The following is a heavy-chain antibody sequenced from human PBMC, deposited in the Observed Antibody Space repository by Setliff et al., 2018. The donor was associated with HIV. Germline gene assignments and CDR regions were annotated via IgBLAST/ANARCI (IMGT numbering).Heavy chain of an antibody. Sequence: ETLSLTCAVSGGSICSGDYSWSWVRQAPGKGLEWVANIKQDGSENYYVDSVKGRFTVSRDNAKNSLYLQLNSLRADDTAVYYCARILGASYYYAMDVWGQGTTVTVSS. J-gene: IGHJ6*02. D-gene: IGHD2-8*02. V-gene: IGHV3-7*01. CDR3: ARILGASYYYAMDV. CDR1: GGSICSGDYS. CDR2: IKQDGSEN.